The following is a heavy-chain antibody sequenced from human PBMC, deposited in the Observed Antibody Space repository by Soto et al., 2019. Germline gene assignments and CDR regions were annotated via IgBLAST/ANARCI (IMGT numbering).Heavy chain of an antibody. CDR2: ISYDGSNR. Sequence: QVQLVESGGGVVQPGGSLRLSCAASGFSFSSHGIHWVRQAPGKGLEWVALISYDGSNRYYADSVKGRFTISRDNSKNTLYLQMNSLRPEDTAIYYCARDRGAMATYYYGMDVWGQGTTVTVSS. V-gene: IGHV3-30-3*01. J-gene: IGHJ6*02. CDR1: GFSFSSHG. CDR3: ARDRGAMATYYYGMDV.